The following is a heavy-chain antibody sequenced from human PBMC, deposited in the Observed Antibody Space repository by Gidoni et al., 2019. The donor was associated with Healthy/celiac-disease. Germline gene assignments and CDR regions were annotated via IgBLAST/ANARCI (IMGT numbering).Heavy chain of an antibody. CDR2: ISYDGSNK. D-gene: IGHD2-15*01. CDR1: GFTFSSYA. V-gene: IGHV3-30*04. Sequence: QVQLVESGGGVVQPGRSLRLSCAASGFTFSSYAMHWVRQAPGKGLEWVAVISYDGSNKYYADSVKGRFTISRDNSKNTLYLQMNSLRAEDTAVYYCARDSMAAATHFDYWGQGTLVTVSS. CDR3: ARDSMAAATHFDY. J-gene: IGHJ4*02.